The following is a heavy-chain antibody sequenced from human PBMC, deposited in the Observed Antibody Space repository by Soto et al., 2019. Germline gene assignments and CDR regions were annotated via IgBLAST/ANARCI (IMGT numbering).Heavy chain of an antibody. J-gene: IGHJ5*02. D-gene: IGHD2-2*01. Sequence: ITLKEXXXXXVNXTQTLTLTCTFSGFSLSTNGXGVXXXXXXXXKALEWLALIYWDDDKRYSPSLKSRLTITKDTSKNQVXLTXXNXXXXXTXXYYCAHSPRGRYCSSTSCYHWFDPWGQGTLVTVSS. CDR1: GFSLSTNGXG. CDR3: AHSPRGRYCSSTSCYHWFDP. CDR2: IYWDDDK. V-gene: IGHV2-5*02.